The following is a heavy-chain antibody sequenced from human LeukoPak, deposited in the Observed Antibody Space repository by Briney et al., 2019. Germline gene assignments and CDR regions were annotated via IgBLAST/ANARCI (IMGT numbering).Heavy chain of an antibody. Sequence: GGSLRLSCAASGFTFSSYSMNWVRQAPGKGLEWVSSISSSSSYIYYADSVKGRFTISRDNAKNSLYLQMNSLRAEDTAVYYCAGINDYGSGPNDYWGQGTLVTVSS. D-gene: IGHD3-10*01. CDR1: GFTFSSYS. V-gene: IGHV3-21*01. J-gene: IGHJ4*02. CDR2: ISSSSSYI. CDR3: AGINDYGSGPNDY.